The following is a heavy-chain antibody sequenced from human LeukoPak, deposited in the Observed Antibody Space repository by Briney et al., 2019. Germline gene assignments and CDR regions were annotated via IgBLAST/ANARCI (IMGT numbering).Heavy chain of an antibody. CDR3: ARIRKEGSGWYGVDY. Sequence: ASVKVSCKASGYTFTSYAMHWVRQAPGQRLEWMGWINAGNGNTKYSQKFQGRVTITRDTSASTAYMELSSLRSEDTAVYYCARIRKEGSGWYGVDYWGQGTLVTVSS. J-gene: IGHJ4*02. CDR1: GYTFTSYA. D-gene: IGHD6-19*01. CDR2: INAGNGNT. V-gene: IGHV1-3*01.